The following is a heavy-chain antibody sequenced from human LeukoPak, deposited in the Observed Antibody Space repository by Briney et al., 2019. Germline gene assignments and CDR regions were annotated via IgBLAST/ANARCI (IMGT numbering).Heavy chain of an antibody. CDR3: ARRRYFDWLSPFDY. CDR2: VNHSGST. D-gene: IGHD3-9*01. V-gene: IGHV4-34*01. J-gene: IGHJ4*02. CDR1: GGSFSGYY. Sequence: SETLSLTCAVYGGSFSGYYWSWIRQPPGKGLEWIGEVNHSGSTNYNPSLKSRVTISVDTSKNQFSLKLSSVTAADTAVYYCARRRYFDWLSPFDYWGQGTLVTVSS.